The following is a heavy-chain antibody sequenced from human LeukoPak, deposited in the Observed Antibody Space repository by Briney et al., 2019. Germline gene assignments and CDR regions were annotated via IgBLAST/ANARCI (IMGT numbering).Heavy chain of an antibody. CDR3: AKGRGSYQWNSFDI. CDR1: EFTFSNYA. CDR2: IRSSGANT. V-gene: IGHV3-23*01. Sequence: PGGSLRLSCAASEFTFSNYAMNWVRQAPGKGLEWVSSIRSSGANTYYADSVKGRFTISRDNSRNTLYLQMNSLRDEDTAIYYCAKGRGSYQWNSFDIWGQGTMVTVSS. D-gene: IGHD1-26*01. J-gene: IGHJ3*02.